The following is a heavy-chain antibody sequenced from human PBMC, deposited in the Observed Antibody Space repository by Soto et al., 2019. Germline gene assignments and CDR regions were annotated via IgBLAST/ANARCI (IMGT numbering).Heavy chain of an antibody. CDR2: LSYDGSNK. Sequence: QVQLVESGGGVVQPGRSLRLSCAASGFTFSYYGVHWVRQAPGKGLEWVAVLSYDGSNKYYADSVKGRFTISRDNSKNTLYLQMNSLRAEDTAVFYCAKSVTTGYYYYGMDVWGQGTTVTVSS. CDR1: GFTFSYYG. J-gene: IGHJ6*02. CDR3: AKSVTTGYYYYGMDV. V-gene: IGHV3-30*18. D-gene: IGHD4-17*01.